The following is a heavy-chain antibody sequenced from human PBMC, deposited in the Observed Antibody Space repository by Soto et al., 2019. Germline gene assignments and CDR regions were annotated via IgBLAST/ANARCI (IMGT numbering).Heavy chain of an antibody. CDR2: INPNSGGT. J-gene: IGHJ6*02. D-gene: IGHD3-10*01. Sequence: QVQLVQSGAEVKKPGASVKVSCKASGYTFTGYYMHWVRQAPGQGLEWMGWINPNSGGTNYAQKFQGRVTMTRDTSISPAYMELSRLRSDDTAVYYCAREYYYGSGSYRDPNYYYYGMDVWGQGTTVTVSS. CDR3: AREYYYGSGSYRDPNYYYYGMDV. V-gene: IGHV1-2*02. CDR1: GYTFTGYY.